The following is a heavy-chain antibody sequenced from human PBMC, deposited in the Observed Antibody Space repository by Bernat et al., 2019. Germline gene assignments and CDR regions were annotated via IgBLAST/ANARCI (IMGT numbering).Heavy chain of an antibody. CDR1: GGSFSGYY. CDR3: ARKRGFDY. Sequence: QLQLQQWGAGLLKPSETLSLTCAVYGGSFSGYYWSWIRQPPGKGLEWIGEINHSGSTNYNPSLKSRVTISVDTSKNQFSLKLSSVTAADTAVYYCARKRGFDYWGQGTLVTVSS. CDR2: INHSGST. D-gene: IGHD3-10*01. J-gene: IGHJ4*02. V-gene: IGHV4-34*01.